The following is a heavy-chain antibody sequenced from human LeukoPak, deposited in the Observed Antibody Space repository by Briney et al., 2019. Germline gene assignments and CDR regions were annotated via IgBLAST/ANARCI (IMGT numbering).Heavy chain of an antibody. CDR3: ARGNYDTSGYYWFDP. J-gene: IGHJ5*02. D-gene: IGHD3-22*01. V-gene: IGHV4-34*01. CDR2: INHSGGT. CDR1: GGSFSGYY. Sequence: PSETLSLTCAVYGGSFSGYYWSWIRQPPGKGLEWIGEINHSGGTNYNPSLKSRVTISVDTSKNQFSLKLNSVTAADTAVYICARGNYDTSGYYWFDPWGQGALVTVSS.